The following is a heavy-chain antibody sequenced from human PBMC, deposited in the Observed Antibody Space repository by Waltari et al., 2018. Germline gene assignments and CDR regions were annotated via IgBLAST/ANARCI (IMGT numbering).Heavy chain of an antibody. J-gene: IGHJ4*02. CDR3: AQRGDTAMGSAFGY. D-gene: IGHD5-18*01. CDR2: VIPILGIA. V-gene: IGHV1-69*02. Sequence: QLVQSGAEVKKPGSSVKVSCKAAGGTFSSYTISCVRLAPGQGLEGMGRVIPILGIANNERKFQGNVTITADKSASKAYMELGSLRSEDTGVDYCAQRGDTAMGSAFGYWGQGTLVTVSS. CDR1: GGTFSSYT.